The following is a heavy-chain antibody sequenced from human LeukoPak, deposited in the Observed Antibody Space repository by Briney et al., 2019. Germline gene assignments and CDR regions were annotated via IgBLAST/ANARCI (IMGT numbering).Heavy chain of an antibody. CDR2: IKEDGSE. CDR3: AKDGMTTVTRPDY. Sequence: GGSLRLSCAASGFTFRNYWMNWVRQAPGKGLEWVANIKEDGSEFYVDSVKGRFTISRDNAKDSLSLQMNSLRVEDTAVYYCAKDGMTTVTRPDYWGQGTLVTVSS. V-gene: IGHV3-7*01. J-gene: IGHJ4*02. D-gene: IGHD4-17*01. CDR1: GFTFRNYW.